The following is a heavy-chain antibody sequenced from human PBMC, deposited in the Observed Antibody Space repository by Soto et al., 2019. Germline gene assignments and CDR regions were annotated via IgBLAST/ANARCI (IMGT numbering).Heavy chain of an antibody. D-gene: IGHD4-17*01. V-gene: IGHV1-18*01. CDR3: ARERDYGDYSPHFDY. J-gene: IGHJ4*02. CDR2: ISAYNGNT. Sequence: VASVKVSCKASGYTFTSYGISWVRQSPGQGLEWMGWISAYNGNTNYAQKLQGRVTMTTDTSTSTAYMELRSLRSDDTAVYYCARERDYGDYSPHFDYWGQGTLVTVSS. CDR1: GYTFTSYG.